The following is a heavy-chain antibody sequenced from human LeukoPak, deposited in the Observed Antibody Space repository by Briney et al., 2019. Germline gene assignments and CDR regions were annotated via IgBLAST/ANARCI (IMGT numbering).Heavy chain of an antibody. D-gene: IGHD6-19*01. CDR2: ISYDGSNK. CDR1: GFSFSNYG. V-gene: IGHV3-30*18. J-gene: IGHJ4*02. Sequence: GGSLRLSCAASGFSFSNYGMHWVRQAPGKGLEWVAVISYDGSNKYYVDSVKGRFTISSDNSKNTLYLQMNSLRAEDTAVYYCAKARVAGTATPFDYWGQGTLVTVSS. CDR3: AKARVAGTATPFDY.